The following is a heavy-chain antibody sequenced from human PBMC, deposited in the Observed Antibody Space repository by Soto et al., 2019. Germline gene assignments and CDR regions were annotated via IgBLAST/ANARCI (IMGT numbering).Heavy chain of an antibody. CDR1: GYTFTSYG. CDR3: ARAPRGAVAGGNDY. D-gene: IGHD6-19*01. Sequence: ASVKVSCKASGYTFTSYGISWVRQALGQGLEWMGWIGAYNGNTNYAQKLQGRVTMTTDTSTSTAYMELRSLRSDDTAVYYCARAPRGAVAGGNDYWGQGTLVTVSS. J-gene: IGHJ4*02. V-gene: IGHV1-18*01. CDR2: IGAYNGNT.